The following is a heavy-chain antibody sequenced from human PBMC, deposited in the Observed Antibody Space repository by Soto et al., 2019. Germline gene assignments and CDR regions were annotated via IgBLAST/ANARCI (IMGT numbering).Heavy chain of an antibody. CDR2: INPNTGVT. Sequence: QVHLEQSGAEVKKAGASVKISCKASGYSFAAYYINWVRQVSGQGLEWMGWINPNTGVTDYAQKFQGRVTLTRDTPIKTAYLELTSLRSDDTAVYYCAKIYTWNEWQGGSDYWGQGTLLTVSS. CDR1: GYSFAAYY. J-gene: IGHJ4*02. CDR3: AKIYTWNEWQGGSDY. V-gene: IGHV1-2*02. D-gene: IGHD3-3*01.